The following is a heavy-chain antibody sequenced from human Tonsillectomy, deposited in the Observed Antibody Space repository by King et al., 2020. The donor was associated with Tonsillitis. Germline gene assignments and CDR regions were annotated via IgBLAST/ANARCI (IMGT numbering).Heavy chain of an antibody. J-gene: IGHJ4*02. CDR2: ITSDGSRT. V-gene: IGHV3-74*01. Sequence: DVQLVESGGDLVQPGGSLRLSCAASGFTFSTYWMHWVRQAPGKGLVWVSHITSDGSRTTYADSVKGRFTISRDNAKNTLYLQMNSLRAEDTAVYYCVRDSVASGSFDSWGQGTLVTVSS. CDR3: VRDSVASGSFDS. D-gene: IGHD3-10*01. CDR1: GFTFSTYW.